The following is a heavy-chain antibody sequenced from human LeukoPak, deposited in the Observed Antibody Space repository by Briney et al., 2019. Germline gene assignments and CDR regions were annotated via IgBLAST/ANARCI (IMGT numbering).Heavy chain of an antibody. V-gene: IGHV3-30*18. Sequence: GGSLRLSCAASGFTFSSYGMHWVRQAPGKGLEWVAVISYDGSNKYYADSVKGRFTISRDNSKNTLYLQMNSLRAEDTAVYYCAKGDLDYYDSSVGGYYFDYWGQGTLVTVSS. CDR3: AKGDLDYYDSSVGGYYFDY. CDR1: GFTFSSYG. D-gene: IGHD3-22*01. J-gene: IGHJ4*02. CDR2: ISYDGSNK.